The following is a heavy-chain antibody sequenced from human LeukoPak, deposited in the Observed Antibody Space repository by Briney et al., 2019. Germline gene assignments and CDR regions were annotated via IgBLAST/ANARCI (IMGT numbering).Heavy chain of an antibody. CDR1: GGSFSGYY. D-gene: IGHD3-22*01. CDR2: INHSGST. Sequence: SETLSLTCAVYGGSFSGYYWSWIRQPPGKGLEWIGEINHSGSTNYNPSLKSRVTISVDTSKNQFSLKLSSVTAADTAVYYCASTYDSSGYYGYWGQGTLDTVSS. V-gene: IGHV4-34*01. CDR3: ASTYDSSGYYGY. J-gene: IGHJ4*02.